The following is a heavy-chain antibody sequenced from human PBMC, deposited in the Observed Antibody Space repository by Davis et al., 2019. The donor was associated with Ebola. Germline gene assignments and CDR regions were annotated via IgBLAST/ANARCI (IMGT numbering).Heavy chain of an antibody. CDR1: GYTFTGYY. Sequence: ASVKVSCKASGYTFTGYYMHWVRQDPGQGLEWMGWINPYNGGTNYAQKFQGRIAVTGDTSISTGYIELSSLQSDDTAVYYCAREYHGRQSFDYWGQGTLVTVSS. V-gene: IGHV1-2*02. CDR2: INPYNGGT. J-gene: IGHJ4*02. D-gene: IGHD1-26*01. CDR3: AREYHGRQSFDY.